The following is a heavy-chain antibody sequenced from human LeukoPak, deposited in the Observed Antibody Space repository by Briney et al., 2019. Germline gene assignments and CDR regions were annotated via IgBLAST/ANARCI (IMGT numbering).Heavy chain of an antibody. V-gene: IGHV3-74*01. CDR3: ARSRGGRYHY. CDR2: INTDGSTT. D-gene: IGHD3-16*02. Sequence: PGGSLRLSCAASGFTFSNDWMHWVRQAPGKGLVWVSRINTDGSTTTYADSVKGRFTISRDNAKNTLYLHMNSLRVEDTAVYYCARSRGGRYHYWGQGTLVTVSS. CDR1: GFTFSNDW. J-gene: IGHJ4*02.